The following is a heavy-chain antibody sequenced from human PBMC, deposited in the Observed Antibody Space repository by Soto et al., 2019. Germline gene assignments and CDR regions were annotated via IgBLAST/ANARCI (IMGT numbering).Heavy chain of an antibody. CDR1: GFSLATSGLG. Sequence: QITLKESGPTLVKPTQTLTLTCTFSGFSLATSGLGVGWVRQPPGKALEWLALIYWDDDKRYSSSLTSRINITMGTSRNQVVFTMTNVDPVDTATYYCAHTTVTVYGFEVWGQGTMVVVSS. D-gene: IGHD4-17*01. J-gene: IGHJ3*01. V-gene: IGHV2-5*02. CDR2: IYWDDDK. CDR3: AHTTVTVYGFEV.